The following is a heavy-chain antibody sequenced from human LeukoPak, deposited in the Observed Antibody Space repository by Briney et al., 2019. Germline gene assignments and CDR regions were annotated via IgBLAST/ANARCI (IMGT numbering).Heavy chain of an antibody. V-gene: IGHV3-64D*06. CDR3: VKDLYKGDTSSWYYFDY. Sequence: GGSLRLSCSASGFTFSNCAMHWVRQAPGKAPEYVSVISSYGDKTYYADSVKGRFTISRDNSKNTVSLQMSSLRAEDTAVYYCVKDLYKGDTSSWYYFDYWGQGTLVTVSS. D-gene: IGHD6-13*01. J-gene: IGHJ4*02. CDR1: GFTFSNCA. CDR2: ISSYGDKT.